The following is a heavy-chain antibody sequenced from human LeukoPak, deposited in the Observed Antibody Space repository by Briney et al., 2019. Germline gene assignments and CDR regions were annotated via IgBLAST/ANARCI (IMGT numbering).Heavy chain of an antibody. V-gene: IGHV3-23*01. J-gene: IGHJ4*02. CDR2: ISGSGGST. D-gene: IGHD6-19*01. CDR3: AKGIKQWLVSDLRNYFDY. Sequence: PGGSLRLSCAASGFTFSSYAISWVRQAPGKGLEWVSAISGSGGSTYYADSVKGRFTISRDNSKNTLYLQMNSLRAEDTAVYYCAKGIKQWLVSDLRNYFDYWGQGTLVTVSS. CDR1: GFTFSSYA.